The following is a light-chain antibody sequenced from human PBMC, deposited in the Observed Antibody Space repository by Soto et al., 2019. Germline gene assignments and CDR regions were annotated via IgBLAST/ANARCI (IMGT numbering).Light chain of an antibody. Sequence: DIQMTQSPSTLSASVGDRVTITCRASQSVGRWLAWYQQKPGKAPKLLLYMASSLESGVPSRFSGSGSGTEFTLTISSLQPDDFATYYCQQYNSYRTFGQGTK. CDR3: QQYNSYRT. CDR2: MAS. V-gene: IGKV1-5*03. CDR1: QSVGRW. J-gene: IGKJ1*01.